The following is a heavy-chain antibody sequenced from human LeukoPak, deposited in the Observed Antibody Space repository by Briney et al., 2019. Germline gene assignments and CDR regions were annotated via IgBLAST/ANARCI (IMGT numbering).Heavy chain of an antibody. J-gene: IGHJ4*02. V-gene: IGHV4-59*01. Sequence: SETLSLTCTVSGGSISSYYWSWIRRPPGKGLEWIGYIYYSGSTNYNPSLKSRVTISVDTSKNQFSLKLSSVTAADTAVFYCARAAVTTRDRFDYWGQGTLVTVSS. D-gene: IGHD4-17*01. CDR3: ARAAVTTRDRFDY. CDR1: GGSISSYY. CDR2: IYYSGST.